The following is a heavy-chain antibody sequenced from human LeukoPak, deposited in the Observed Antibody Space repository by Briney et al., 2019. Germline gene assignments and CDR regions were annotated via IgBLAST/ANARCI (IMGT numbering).Heavy chain of an antibody. D-gene: IGHD2-15*01. V-gene: IGHV1-69*13. J-gene: IGHJ4*02. CDR1: GYTLTELS. Sequence: ASVKVSCKVSGYTLTELSMHWVRQAPGQGLEWMGGIIPIFGTANYAQKFQGRVTITADESTSTAYMELSSLRSEDTAVYYCARVGRTSHFDYWGQGTLVTVSS. CDR2: IIPIFGTA. CDR3: ARVGRTSHFDY.